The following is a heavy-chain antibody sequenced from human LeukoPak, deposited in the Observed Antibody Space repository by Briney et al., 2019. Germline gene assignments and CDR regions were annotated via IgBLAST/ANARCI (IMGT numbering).Heavy chain of an antibody. CDR2: INPNSGGT. V-gene: IGHV1-2*02. D-gene: IGHD3-10*01. CDR3: ARSYAITMVRGVTSLSYDY. CDR1: GYTFTGYY. J-gene: IGHJ4*02. Sequence: ASVKVSCKASGYTFTGYYMHWVRQAPGQGHEWMGWINPNSGGTNYAQKFQGRVTMTRDTSISTAYMELSRLRSDDTAVYYCARSYAITMVRGVTSLSYDYWGQGTLVTVSS.